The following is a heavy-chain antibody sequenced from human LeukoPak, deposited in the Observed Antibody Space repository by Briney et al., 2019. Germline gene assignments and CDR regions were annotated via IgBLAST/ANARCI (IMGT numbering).Heavy chain of an antibody. CDR2: INPSSGGT. J-gene: IGHJ1*01. V-gene: IGHV1-2*02. CDR1: GYTFTGYY. Sequence: ASVKVSCKASGYTFTGYYMHWVRQAPGQGLEWMGWINPSSGGTNYAQKFQGRVTLTRDTSISTAYMELSRLRSDDTAVYYCARDGGIAARPAYFQHWGQGTLVTVSS. D-gene: IGHD6-6*01. CDR3: ARDGGIAARPAYFQH.